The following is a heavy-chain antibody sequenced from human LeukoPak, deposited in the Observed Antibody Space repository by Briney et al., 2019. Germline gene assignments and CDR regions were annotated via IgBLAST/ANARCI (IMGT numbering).Heavy chain of an antibody. CDR3: AKGTWELLGGNYFDY. D-gene: IGHD1-26*01. J-gene: IGHJ4*02. V-gene: IGHV3-23*01. CDR1: GFTFSSYA. Sequence: GGSLRPSCAASGFTFSSYAMSWVRQAPGKGLEWVSAISGSGGSTYYADSVKGRFTISRDNSKHTLHLQMNSLRAEDTAVYYCAKGTWELLGGNYFDYWGQGTLVTVSS. CDR2: ISGSGGST.